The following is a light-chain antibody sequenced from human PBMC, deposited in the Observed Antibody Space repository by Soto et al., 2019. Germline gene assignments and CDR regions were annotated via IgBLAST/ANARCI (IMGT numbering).Light chain of an antibody. Sequence: DIQMTQSPSTLSASVGDRVAIPFRASQSISSWLAWYQKKPGKAPNLLIQKASSLESGVPKSFRGSRSGTEFTLTISSLQPDAVATYSRQPYNRFFPTVGQGTKLEIK. V-gene: IGKV1-5*03. CDR2: KAS. CDR3: QPYNRFFPT. CDR1: QSISSW. J-gene: IGKJ2*01.